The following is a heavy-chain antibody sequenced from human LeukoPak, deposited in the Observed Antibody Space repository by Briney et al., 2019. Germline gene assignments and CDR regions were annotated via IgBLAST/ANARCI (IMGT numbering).Heavy chain of an antibody. CDR3: ARGPWYYDISRDAFDI. CDR2: ISYDGSNK. Sequence: GRSLRLSCAASGFTFSSYAMHWVRQAPGKGLEWVAVISYDGSNKYYADSVKGRFTISRDNSKNTLYLQMNSLRAEDTAVYYCARGPWYYDISRDAFDIWGQRTMVTVSS. J-gene: IGHJ3*02. D-gene: IGHD3-9*01. V-gene: IGHV3-30*04. CDR1: GFTFSSYA.